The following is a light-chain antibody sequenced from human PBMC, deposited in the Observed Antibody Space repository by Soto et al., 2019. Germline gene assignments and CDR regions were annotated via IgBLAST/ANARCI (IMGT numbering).Light chain of an antibody. Sequence: DIVMTQSPLSLPVTPGEPASISCRSSQRLLHSNGYNYLVWYLQKPGQSPQLLNYLVSNRASVVPDRFRGRGYGTDITLTISRVEAEDVGVYYCMQALQAPYTFGQGTKLEIK. CDR3: MQALQAPYT. CDR2: LVS. CDR1: QRLLHSNGYNY. V-gene: IGKV2-28*01. J-gene: IGKJ2*01.